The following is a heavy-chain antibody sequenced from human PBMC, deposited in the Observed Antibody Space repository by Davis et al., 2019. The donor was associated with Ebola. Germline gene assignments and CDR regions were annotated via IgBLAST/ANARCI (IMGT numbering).Heavy chain of an antibody. CDR2: IRYDGSNK. CDR1: GFTFSSYG. V-gene: IGHV3-30*02. CDR3: AKDKGRGSGGSCCSSDY. J-gene: IGHJ4*02. D-gene: IGHD2-15*01. Sequence: PGGSLRLSCAASGFTFSSYGMHWVRQAPGKGLEWVAFIRYDGSNKYYADSVKGRFTISRDNSKNTLYLQMNSLRAEDTAVYYCAKDKGRGSGGSCCSSDYWGQGTQVTVSS.